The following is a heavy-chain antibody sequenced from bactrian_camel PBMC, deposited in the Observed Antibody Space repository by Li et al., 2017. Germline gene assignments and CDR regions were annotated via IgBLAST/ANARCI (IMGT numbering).Heavy chain of an antibody. V-gene: IGHV3-2*01. Sequence: HVQLVESGGGLVQPGGSLRVSCATSGFFFSAYIMSWVRQAPGKGLEWVSGIYSDGSNTYYADSVKGRFTISRDNAKNTLYLQMSSLKPEDMAVYYCAADPRPYGFEGYGMDYWGQGTQVTVS. CDR3: AADPRPYGFEGYGMDY. CDR1: GFFFSAYI. J-gene: IGHJ4*01. CDR2: IYSDGSNT. D-gene: IGHD3*01.